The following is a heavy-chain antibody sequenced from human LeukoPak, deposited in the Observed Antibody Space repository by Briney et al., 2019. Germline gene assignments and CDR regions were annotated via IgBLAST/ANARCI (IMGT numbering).Heavy chain of an antibody. Sequence: PGGSLRLSCAASGFTFSTYEMNWVRQAPGKGLEWVSYISGTGRSRNYADSVKGRFTISRDNAKNSLYLQMNSLRAEDTAVYYCATETNGRHYDYWGQGTLLTVSS. J-gene: IGHJ4*02. D-gene: IGHD1-14*01. CDR3: ATETNGRHYDY. V-gene: IGHV3-48*03. CDR2: ISGTGRSR. CDR1: GFTFSTYE.